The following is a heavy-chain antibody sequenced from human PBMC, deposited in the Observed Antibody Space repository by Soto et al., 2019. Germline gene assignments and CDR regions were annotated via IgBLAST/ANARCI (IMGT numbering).Heavy chain of an antibody. CDR1: GGSISRGGYS. J-gene: IGHJ4*02. CDR3: ARGGVDYYDSSGYYFSPYYFDY. Sequence: SETLSLTCAVSGGSISRGGYSWSWIRQPPGKGLEWIGYIYHSGSTYYNPSHKSRVTISVDRSKNQFSLKLSSVTAADTAVYYCARGGVDYYDSSGYYFSPYYFDYWGQGTLVTVSS. D-gene: IGHD3-22*01. V-gene: IGHV4-30-2*01. CDR2: IYHSGST.